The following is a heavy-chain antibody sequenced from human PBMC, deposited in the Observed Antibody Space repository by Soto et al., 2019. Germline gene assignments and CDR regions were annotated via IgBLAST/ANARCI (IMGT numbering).Heavy chain of an antibody. V-gene: IGHV3-64*02. CDR3: ARSYIESLPLDY. CDR1: GFSFSTYA. Sequence: PGGSLRLSCAASGFSFSTYAMHWVRQAPGKGLEYVSAISGNGASTYYADSVKGRFTISRDNSKNTLYLQMGGLRTEDMAVYYCARSYIESLPLDYWGQGTVVTVSS. D-gene: IGHD2-15*01. J-gene: IGHJ4*02. CDR2: ISGNGAST.